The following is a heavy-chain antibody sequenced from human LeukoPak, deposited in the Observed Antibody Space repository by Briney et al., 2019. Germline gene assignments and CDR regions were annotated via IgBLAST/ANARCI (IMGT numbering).Heavy chain of an antibody. V-gene: IGHV4-34*01. CDR2: INHTGST. J-gene: IGHJ4*02. Sequence: PSETLSLTCALYGGSFSGYTWIRQPPGKGLEWIGEINHTGSTNYNPSLKSRVTISVDTSKNQFSLKVTSLTAADTAVYYCARGEYNDFWSDGGLDSWGQGTLVTVSS. CDR1: GGSFSGY. D-gene: IGHD3-3*01. CDR3: ARGEYNDFWSDGGLDS.